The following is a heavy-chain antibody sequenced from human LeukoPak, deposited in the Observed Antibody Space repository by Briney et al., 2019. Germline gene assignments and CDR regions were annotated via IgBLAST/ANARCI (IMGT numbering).Heavy chain of an antibody. V-gene: IGHV1-8*01. D-gene: IGHD4-17*01. J-gene: IGHJ6*03. CDR2: MNPNSGNT. CDR3: AREGGARDYYYYYYMDV. CDR1: GYTFTSYD. Sequence: ASVKVSCKASGYTFTSYDINWVRQATGQGLEWMGWMNPNSGNTGYAQKFQGRVTMTRNTSISTAYMELSSLRSEDTAVYYCAREGGARDYYYYYYMDVWGKGTMVTVSS.